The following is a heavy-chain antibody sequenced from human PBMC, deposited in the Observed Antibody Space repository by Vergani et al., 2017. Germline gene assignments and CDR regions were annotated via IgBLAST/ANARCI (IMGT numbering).Heavy chain of an antibody. CDR2: IYYSGST. CDR1: GGSISSSSYY. J-gene: IGHJ4*02. V-gene: IGHV4-39*07. Sequence: QLQLQESGPGLVKPSETLSLTCTVSGGSISSSSYYWGWIRQPPGKGLEWIGSIYYSGSTYYNPSLKSRVTISVDTSKNQFSLKLSSVTAADTAVYYCARDRGFNGPSFDYWGQGTLVTVSS. D-gene: IGHD3-10*01. CDR3: ARDRGFNGPSFDY.